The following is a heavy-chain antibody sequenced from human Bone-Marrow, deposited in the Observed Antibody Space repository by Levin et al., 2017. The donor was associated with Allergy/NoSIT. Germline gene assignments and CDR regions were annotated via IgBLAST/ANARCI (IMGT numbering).Heavy chain of an antibody. V-gene: IGHV3-7*04. CDR2: IRPDESEG. CDR3: AWNQH. J-gene: IGHJ4*02. Sequence: GGSLRLSCAASGFSFKSEGMSWVRQAPGKGLEWVANIRPDESEGYYVDSVKGRFTISRDNATNFMYLAMNSLSAEDTAIYYFAWNQHWGQGTLVTVSS. CDR1: GFSFKSEG.